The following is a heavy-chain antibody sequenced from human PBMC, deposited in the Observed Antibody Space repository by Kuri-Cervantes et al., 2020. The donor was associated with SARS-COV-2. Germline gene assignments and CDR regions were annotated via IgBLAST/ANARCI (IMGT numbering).Heavy chain of an antibody. V-gene: IGHV1-8*01. CDR3: AFSSMVRGGKFDY. J-gene: IGHJ4*02. CDR1: ETTFPNYD. D-gene: IGHD3-10*01. CDR2: VKTNSGNT. Sequence: SVKVSCKTPETTFPNYDINWVRQATGQGLEWMGMVKTNSGNTLYAQIFQGRVTMTTDTSTSTAYMELRSLRSDDTAVYYCAFSSMVRGGKFDYWGQGTLVTVSS.